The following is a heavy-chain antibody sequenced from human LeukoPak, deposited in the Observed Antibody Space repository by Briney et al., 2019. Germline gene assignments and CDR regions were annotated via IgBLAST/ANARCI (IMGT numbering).Heavy chain of an antibody. CDR2: IIGNGDTK. Sequence: GGPRSLSCATSGLPFMDYAMIGARQAPGKGLEGVYQIIGNGDTKHNEDSGKGRLTVSRDNSKNTLFLQMNSLRVEDTALYYCAKADCGSGGCPRTDYWGQGTLLTVSS. J-gene: IGHJ4*02. CDR3: AKADCGSGGCPRTDY. D-gene: IGHD6-19*01. CDR1: GLPFMDYA. V-gene: IGHV3-23*01.